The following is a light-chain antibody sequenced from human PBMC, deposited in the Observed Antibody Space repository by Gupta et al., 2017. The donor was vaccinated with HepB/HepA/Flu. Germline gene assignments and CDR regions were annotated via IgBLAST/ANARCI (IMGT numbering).Light chain of an antibody. J-gene: IGKJ2*01. CDR2: KAS. CDR3: QQYNSYPYT. CDR1: QSISSW. V-gene: IGKV1-5*03. Sequence: ITCRASQSISSWLAWYQQKPGKARKLLIYKASSLESGVPSRFSGSGSGTEFTLTISSLQPDDFATYYCQQYNSYPYTFGQGTKLEIK.